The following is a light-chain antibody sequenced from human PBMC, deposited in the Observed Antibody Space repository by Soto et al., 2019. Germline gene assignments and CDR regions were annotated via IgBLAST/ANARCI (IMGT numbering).Light chain of an antibody. J-gene: IGKJ1*01. Sequence: DIQMTQSPSTLSASVGDSVTITCPASQSISIWLAWYQQKPGKAPKILIYKASSLESGVPSRLSGSGSGTEFTLTISSLQPDDYATYYCQQYSTYTPRTFGQGTKVDIK. CDR2: KAS. V-gene: IGKV1-5*03. CDR3: QQYSTYTPRT. CDR1: QSISIW.